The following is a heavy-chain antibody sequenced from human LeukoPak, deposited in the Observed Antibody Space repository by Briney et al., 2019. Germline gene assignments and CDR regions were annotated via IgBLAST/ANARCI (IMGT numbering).Heavy chain of an antibody. D-gene: IGHD3-22*01. CDR2: INHSGST. CDR3: ARGRRDSSGYYELSYYYMDV. Sequence: PSETLSLTCAVYGGSFSGYYWSWIRQPPGKGLEWIGEINHSGSTNYNPSLKSRVTISVDTSKNQFSLKRSSVTAADTAVYYCARGRRDSSGYYELSYYYMDVWGKGTTVTVSS. CDR1: GGSFSGYY. V-gene: IGHV4-34*01. J-gene: IGHJ6*03.